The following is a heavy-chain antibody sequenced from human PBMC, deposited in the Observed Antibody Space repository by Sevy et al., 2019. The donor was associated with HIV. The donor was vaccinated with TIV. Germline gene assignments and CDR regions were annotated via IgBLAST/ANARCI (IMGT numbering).Heavy chain of an antibody. CDR3: AHRVHYGSGRSPNWFDP. CDR2: IYWNDDK. D-gene: IGHD3-10*01. CDR1: GFSLSTSGVG. V-gene: IGHV2-5*01. J-gene: IGHJ5*02. Sequence: SGPTLVNPTQTLTLTCTFSGFSLSTSGVGVGWIRQPPGKALEWLALIYWNDDKRYSPSLKNRLTITKDTSKNQVVLTMTNMDPVDTATYYCAHRVHYGSGRSPNWFDPWGQGTLVTVSS.